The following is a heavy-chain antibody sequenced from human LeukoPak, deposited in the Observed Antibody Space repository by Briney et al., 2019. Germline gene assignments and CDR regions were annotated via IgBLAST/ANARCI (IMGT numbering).Heavy chain of an antibody. V-gene: IGHV1-8*01. Sequence: ASVKVSCKASGYTFTSYDINWVRQATGQGLEWMGWMNPNSGNTGYAQKFQGRVTMTRNTSISTAYMELSSLRSEDTAVYYCARSPEYYYDSSGYYYEGYWGQGTLVTVSS. CDR1: GYTFTSYD. J-gene: IGHJ4*02. CDR3: ARSPEYYYDSSGYYYEGY. D-gene: IGHD3-22*01. CDR2: MNPNSGNT.